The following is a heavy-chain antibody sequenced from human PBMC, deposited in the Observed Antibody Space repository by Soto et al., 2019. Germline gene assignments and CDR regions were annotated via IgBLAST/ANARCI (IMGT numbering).Heavy chain of an antibody. Sequence: ASVKVSCKASGYTFTSYGISWVRQAPGQGLEWMGWISAHNGNTHYAQKLQGRVTMTTDTSTSTAFMELRSLTSDDTAVYYCNTDGPDGRAYWGQGTQVTVSS. CDR3: NTDGPDGRAY. V-gene: IGHV1-18*01. CDR2: ISAHNGNT. J-gene: IGHJ4*02. CDR1: GYTFTSYG. D-gene: IGHD2-8*01.